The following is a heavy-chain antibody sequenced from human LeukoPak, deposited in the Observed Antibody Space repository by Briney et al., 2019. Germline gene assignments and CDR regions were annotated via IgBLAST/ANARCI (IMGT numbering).Heavy chain of an antibody. CDR2: IYYSGST. CDR3: AREKWLVPFDY. D-gene: IGHD6-19*01. CDR1: GGSIGSYY. Sequence: PSETLSLTCTVSGGSIGSYYWSWIRQPPGKGLEWIGYIYYSGSTNYNPSLKSRVTISVDTSKNQFCLKLSSVTAADTGVYYCAREKWLVPFDYWGQGTLVTVSS. J-gene: IGHJ4*02. V-gene: IGHV4-59*12.